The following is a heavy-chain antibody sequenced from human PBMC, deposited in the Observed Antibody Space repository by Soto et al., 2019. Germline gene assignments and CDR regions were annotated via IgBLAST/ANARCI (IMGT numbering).Heavy chain of an antibody. CDR3: TTLVRGYSYGDH. D-gene: IGHD5-18*01. J-gene: IGHJ4*02. CDR2: IKTKTEGETT. Sequence: EVQLVESGGGLVEPGGSLRLSCAASGFTFTNAWMSWVRQAPGKGLEWVGRIKTKTEGETTDYAAPVKGRFTVTRDDSRNRLYLQMNSLKTEDTAVYYCTTLVRGYSYGDHWGQGTQVNVSS. CDR1: GFTFTNAW. V-gene: IGHV3-15*01.